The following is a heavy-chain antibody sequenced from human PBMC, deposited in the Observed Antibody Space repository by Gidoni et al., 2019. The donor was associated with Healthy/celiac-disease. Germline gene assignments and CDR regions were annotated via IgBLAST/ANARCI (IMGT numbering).Heavy chain of an antibody. CDR2: ISGSGGST. D-gene: IGHD2-2*02. Sequence: TASGFTFSSYAMSWVRQAPGKGLEWVSAISGSGGSTYYADSVKGRFTISRDNSKNTLYLQMNSLRAEDTAVYYCAKGGAAITEYFQHWGQGTLVTVSS. V-gene: IGHV3-23*01. J-gene: IGHJ1*01. CDR3: AKGGAAITEYFQH. CDR1: GFTFSSYA.